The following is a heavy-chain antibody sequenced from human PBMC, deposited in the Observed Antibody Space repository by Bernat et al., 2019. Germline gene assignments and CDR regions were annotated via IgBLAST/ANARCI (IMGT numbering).Heavy chain of an antibody. Sequence: EVQLVESGGGLVKPGGSLRLSCAASGFTFSSYSMNWVRQAPGKGLEWVSSISSSSSCIYYADAVKGRFTITSGNAKNSLYLQMNSLRGADTAVYYCAGEASGYSSGWYLGWFDPWGQGTLVTVSS. J-gene: IGHJ5*02. V-gene: IGHV3-21*01. D-gene: IGHD6-19*01. CDR2: ISSSSSCI. CDR3: AGEASGYSSGWYLGWFDP. CDR1: GFTFSSYS.